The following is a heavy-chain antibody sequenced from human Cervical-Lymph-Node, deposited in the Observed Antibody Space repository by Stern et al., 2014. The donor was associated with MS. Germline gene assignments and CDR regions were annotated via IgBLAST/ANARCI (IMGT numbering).Heavy chain of an antibody. Sequence: VQLVESGADLKKPGSSVKVSCQAPGGTFTRHAITWVRQAPGQGLEWMGGLTTMFGTALYAPKFQVRITISADISTTTAYLEWSSLKSEDTAVYFCARTQYSGGNIQYLDDWGLGTLVTVSS. V-gene: IGHV1-69*06. CDR3: ARTQYSGGNIQYLDD. CDR1: GGTFTRHA. J-gene: IGHJ4*02. D-gene: IGHD2-8*02. CDR2: LTTMFGTA.